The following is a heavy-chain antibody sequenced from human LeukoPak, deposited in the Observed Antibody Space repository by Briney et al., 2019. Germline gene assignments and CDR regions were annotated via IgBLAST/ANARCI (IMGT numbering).Heavy chain of an antibody. Sequence: SETLSLTCTVSGGSISSDYWSWIRQPPGKGLEWIGYIYYSGSTNYNPSLKSRVTISVDTSKNQFSLKLSSVTAADTAVYYCASGTGEYDAFDIWGQGTMVTVSS. CDR3: ASGTGEYDAFDI. CDR2: IYYSGST. CDR1: GGSISSDY. V-gene: IGHV4-59*01. D-gene: IGHD7-27*01. J-gene: IGHJ3*02.